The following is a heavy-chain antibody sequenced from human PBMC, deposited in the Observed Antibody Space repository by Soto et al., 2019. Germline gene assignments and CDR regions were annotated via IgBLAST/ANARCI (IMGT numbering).Heavy chain of an antibody. CDR1: GFTFSSYA. V-gene: IGHV3-30-3*01. CDR2: ISYDGSNK. Sequence: QPGGSLRLSCAASGFTFSSYAMHWVRQAPGKGLEWVAVISYDGSNKYYADSVKGRFTISRDNSKNTLYLQMNSLRAEDTAVYYCAREWERITMVRGVTAYYYGMDVWGQGTTVTVSS. CDR3: AREWERITMVRGVTAYYYGMDV. D-gene: IGHD3-10*01. J-gene: IGHJ6*02.